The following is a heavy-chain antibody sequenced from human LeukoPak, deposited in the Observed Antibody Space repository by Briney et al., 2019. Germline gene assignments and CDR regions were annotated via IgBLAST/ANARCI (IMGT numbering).Heavy chain of an antibody. V-gene: IGHV3-9*01. D-gene: IGHD3-9*01. CDR1: GFTFDDYA. CDR3: AKVDILTTHFDY. Sequence: GESLRLSCAASGFTFDDYAMHWVRQAPGKGLEWVSGISWNSGSIGYADSVKGRFTISRDNAKNSLYLQMNSLRAEDTALYYCAKVDILTTHFDYWGQGTLVTVSS. CDR2: ISWNSGSI. J-gene: IGHJ4*02.